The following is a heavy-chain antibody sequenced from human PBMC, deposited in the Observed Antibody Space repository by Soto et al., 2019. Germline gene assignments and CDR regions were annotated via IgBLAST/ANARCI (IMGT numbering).Heavy chain of an antibody. D-gene: IGHD5-18*01. J-gene: IGHJ4*02. CDR2: IIPMFGTA. CDR1: GGTFSTYA. V-gene: IGHV1-69*12. CDR3: ASGIQLWLRRINNGYSG. Sequence: VQLVQSGAEVKKPESSVKVSCKAPGGTFSTYAISWVRQAPGQGLEWMGGIIPMFGTANYEQRFQDRVTITADESTNTVYMELSSLRSEDTAVYFCASGIQLWLRRINNGYSGWGQGTLVTVSS.